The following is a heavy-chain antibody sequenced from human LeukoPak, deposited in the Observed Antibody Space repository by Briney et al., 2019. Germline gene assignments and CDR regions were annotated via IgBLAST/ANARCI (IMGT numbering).Heavy chain of an antibody. D-gene: IGHD3-10*01. Sequence: GGSLRLSCAASGFTFSSYAMHWVRQAPGKGLEYVSAISSNGGSTYYANSVKGRFTISRDNSKNTLYLQMGSLRAEDMAVYYCARDADSTVRGVNYWGQGTLVTVSS. CDR3: ARDADSTVRGVNY. CDR2: ISSNGGST. V-gene: IGHV3-64*01. J-gene: IGHJ4*02. CDR1: GFTFSSYA.